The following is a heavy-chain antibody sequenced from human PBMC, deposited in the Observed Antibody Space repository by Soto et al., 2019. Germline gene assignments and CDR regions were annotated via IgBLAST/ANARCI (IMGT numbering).Heavy chain of an antibody. CDR3: ARGGGYCSSSSCYFFDY. D-gene: IGHD2-2*01. Sequence: GGSLRLSCAASGFTFSSYSMNWVRQAPGKGLEWVSSISSSSTYIYYADLVKGRFTISRDNAKNSLYLQMNSLRAEDTAVYYCARGGGYCSSSSCYFFDYWGQGTLVTVSS. CDR1: GFTFSSYS. J-gene: IGHJ4*02. CDR2: ISSSSTYI. V-gene: IGHV3-21*01.